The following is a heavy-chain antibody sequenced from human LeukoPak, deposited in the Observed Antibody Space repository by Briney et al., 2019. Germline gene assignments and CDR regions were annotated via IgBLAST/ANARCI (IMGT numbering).Heavy chain of an antibody. Sequence: GASVKVSCKASGGTFSSYAISWVRQAPGQGLEWMGWINPNSGGTNYAQKFQGRVTMTRDTSISTAYMELSRLRSDDTAVYYCAGAGSVTIFGVVISRKNWFDPWGQGTLVTVSS. D-gene: IGHD3-3*01. CDR1: GGTFSSYA. CDR3: AGAGSVTIFGVVISRKNWFDP. J-gene: IGHJ5*02. CDR2: INPNSGGT. V-gene: IGHV1-2*02.